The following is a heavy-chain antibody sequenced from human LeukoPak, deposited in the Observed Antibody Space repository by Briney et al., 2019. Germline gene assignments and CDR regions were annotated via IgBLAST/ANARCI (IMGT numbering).Heavy chain of an antibody. J-gene: IGHJ4*02. V-gene: IGHV1-2*02. D-gene: IGHD3-22*01. CDR3: ARDGLHIYYYDSSGFIDY. CDR2: INPNSGGT. CDR1: GYTFTGYY. Sequence: GASVKVSCKASGYTFTGYYMHWVRQAPGQGLEWMGWINPNSGGTNYAQKFRGRVTMTRDTSISTAYMELSRLRSDDTAVYYCARDGLHIYYYDSSGFIDYWGQGTLVTVSS.